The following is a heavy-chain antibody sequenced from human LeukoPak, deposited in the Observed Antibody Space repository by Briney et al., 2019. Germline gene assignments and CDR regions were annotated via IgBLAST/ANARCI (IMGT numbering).Heavy chain of an antibody. J-gene: IGHJ5*02. CDR1: GGTFSSYA. CDR3: ASRYCSSTSCYGSWFDP. Sequence: GASVKVSCKASGGTFSSYAISWVRQAPGQGLEWMGGIIPIFGTANYAQKFQGRVTITADESTSTAYMELSSLRSEDTAVYYCASRYCSSTSCYGSWFDPWGQGTLVTVSS. CDR2: IIPIFGTA. D-gene: IGHD2-2*01. V-gene: IGHV1-69*01.